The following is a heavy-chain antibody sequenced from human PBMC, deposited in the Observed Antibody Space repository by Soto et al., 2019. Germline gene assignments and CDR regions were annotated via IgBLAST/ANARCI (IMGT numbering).Heavy chain of an antibody. V-gene: IGHV5-51*01. Sequence: CKGPGYSFTNNWIGWVRQMPGKGLEWMGIIYFGGSDTRYSPSFQGQVTISADRSINTAYLQWSSLKASDTAMYFCARSPHGYGMDVWGQGTTVTVSS. CDR1: GYSFTNNW. J-gene: IGHJ6*02. CDR2: IYFGGSDT. D-gene: IGHD2-8*01. CDR3: ARSPHGYGMDV.